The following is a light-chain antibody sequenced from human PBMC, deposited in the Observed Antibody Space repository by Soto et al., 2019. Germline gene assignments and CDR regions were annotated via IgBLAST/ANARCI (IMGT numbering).Light chain of an antibody. CDR3: QQYHSTPLT. Sequence: DIVMTQSPDSLAVSLGEMATINCKSIRIFLHSSTNKNHLAWYQQIAGQPPKLLIYWASTRESGVPDRFSGSGSGTDFTLTISSLQTEDVALYYCQQYHSTPLTFGGGTKVDIK. V-gene: IGKV4-1*01. CDR2: WAS. CDR1: RIFLHSSTNKNH. J-gene: IGKJ4*01.